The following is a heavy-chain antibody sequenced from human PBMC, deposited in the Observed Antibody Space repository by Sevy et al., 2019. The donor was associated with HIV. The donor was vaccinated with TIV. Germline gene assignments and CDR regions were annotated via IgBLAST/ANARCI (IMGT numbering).Heavy chain of an antibody. D-gene: IGHD5-18*01. J-gene: IGHJ4*02. CDR1: GFTFSSHW. CDR3: ARGILTAPRSSFDF. V-gene: IGHV3-74*01. Sequence: GGSLRLSCAVSGFTFSSHWMHWVRQAPGKGLVWVSRINSDESSTNYADSVRGRFTISRDNAKNTLYLQMNSLIADDTAVYYCARGILTAPRSSFDFWGQGALVTVSS. CDR2: INSDESST.